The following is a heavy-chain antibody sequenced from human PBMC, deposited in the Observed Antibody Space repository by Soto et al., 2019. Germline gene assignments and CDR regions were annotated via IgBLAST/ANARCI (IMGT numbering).Heavy chain of an antibody. J-gene: IGHJ5*02. CDR2: IVSTGSSI. CDR1: GFTFSDYY. CDR3: ARGYSGYES. V-gene: IGHV3-11*01. Sequence: GASLRLSCAASGFTFSDYYMSWIRQAPGKGLERVSYIVSTGSSIYYADSVKGRFTISRDNAKNSLYLQMNSLRVEDTAVYYCARGYSGYESWGQGTLVTVSS. D-gene: IGHD5-12*01.